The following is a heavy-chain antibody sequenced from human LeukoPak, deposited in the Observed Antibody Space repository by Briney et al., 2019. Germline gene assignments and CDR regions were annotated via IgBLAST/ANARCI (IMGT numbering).Heavy chain of an antibody. Sequence: ASVKASCKASGDTLSELPMHWVRQAPGKGLEWMGGFDPEKSERIYAQNLRGRVTMTEETSTDTAFLELSSLTSEDTAVYYCATGNSLGYCKGGRCFNYWGQGTQVIVSS. V-gene: IGHV1-24*01. CDR1: GDTLSELP. CDR3: ATGNSLGYCKGGRCFNY. CDR2: FDPEKSER. J-gene: IGHJ4*02. D-gene: IGHD2-15*01.